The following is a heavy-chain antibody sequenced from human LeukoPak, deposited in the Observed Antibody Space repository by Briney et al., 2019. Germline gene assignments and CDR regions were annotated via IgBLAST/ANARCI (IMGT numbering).Heavy chain of an antibody. D-gene: IGHD6-6*01. CDR3: ARGKYGSSSLIDY. CDR1: GFTFDDYG. Sequence: GGSLRLSCAASGFTFDDYGMSWVRQAPGKGLEWVSYISSSGSTIYYADSVKGRFTISRDNAKNSLYLQMNSLRAEDTAVYYCARGKYGSSSLIDYWGQGTLVTVSS. V-gene: IGHV3-48*03. CDR2: ISSSGSTI. J-gene: IGHJ4*02.